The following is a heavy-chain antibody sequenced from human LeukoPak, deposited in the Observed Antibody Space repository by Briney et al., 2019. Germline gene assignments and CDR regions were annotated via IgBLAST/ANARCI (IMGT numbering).Heavy chain of an antibody. CDR3: ARRAADPHYLYMDV. Sequence: PGGSLRLSCAASGFTSSSYAMSCVRQAPGKGLEGVSAISGSGGSTYYADYVQGRFTISRDNSKNTLYLQMHSLRAEDTAVNYCARRAADPHYLYMDVWGDGTPVTASS. J-gene: IGHJ6*03. CDR2: ISGSGGST. D-gene: IGHD3-10*01. CDR1: GFTSSSYA. V-gene: IGHV3-23*01.